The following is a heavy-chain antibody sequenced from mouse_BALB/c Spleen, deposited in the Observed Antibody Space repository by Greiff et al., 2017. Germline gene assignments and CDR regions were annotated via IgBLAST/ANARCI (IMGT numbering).Heavy chain of an antibody. CDR3: TRPNYETWFAY. D-gene: IGHD1-1*01. CDR2: ISSGGSYT. Sequence: DVKLVESGGGLVKPGGSLKLSCAASGFTFSSYTMSWVRQTPEKRLEWVATISSGGSYTYYPDSVKGRFTISRDNAKNTLYLQMSSLKSEDTAMYYCTRPNYETWFAYWGQGTLVTVSA. J-gene: IGHJ3*01. V-gene: IGHV5-6-4*01. CDR1: GFTFSSYT.